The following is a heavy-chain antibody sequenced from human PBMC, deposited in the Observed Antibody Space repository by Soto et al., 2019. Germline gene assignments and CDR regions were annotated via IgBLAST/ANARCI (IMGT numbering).Heavy chain of an antibody. D-gene: IGHD1-26*01. CDR1: GFSFSRHW. Sequence: EVKLVESGGGSVQPGGSLRLSCVVSGFSFSRHWIHWVRQLPGKGLEWVARIDNAAIGTRYADSVTSRFTISRDNTRITLSLEMKSLRDNDTGIYCSVRVGDFDATHDYWGQGTLVTVSS. V-gene: IGHV3-74*01. J-gene: IGHJ4*02. CDR2: IDNAAIGT. CDR3: VRVGDFDATHDY.